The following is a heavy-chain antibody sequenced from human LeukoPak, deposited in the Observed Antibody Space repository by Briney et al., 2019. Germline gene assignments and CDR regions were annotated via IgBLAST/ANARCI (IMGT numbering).Heavy chain of an antibody. V-gene: IGHV4-39*01. CDR2: VYYSGSI. CDR3: ARHRGSGSSSIPFDH. CDR1: GASVVTNSPY. J-gene: IGHJ4*02. D-gene: IGHD3-10*01. Sequence: SETLSLTCTVSGASVVTNSPYWAWIRQSPGKGPEWIGTVYYSGSIYYNPSLKSRVTLSIDTSNHQFSLRLSSVTAADTAVYYCARHRGSGSSSIPFDHWGRGTLVTVSS.